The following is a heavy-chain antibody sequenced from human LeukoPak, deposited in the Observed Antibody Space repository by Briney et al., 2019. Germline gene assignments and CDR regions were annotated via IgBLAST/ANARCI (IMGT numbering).Heavy chain of an antibody. CDR3: ARGPRKLTVTTGIDY. D-gene: IGHD4-11*01. Sequence: SSETLSLTCGVSGASMSMSSRNWWSWVRRPPGKGLEWIGEIYHSGSTNYNPSLKSRVTISVDKSKNQFSLKLTSVTAADTAVYYCARGPRKLTVTTGIDYWGQGTLVTVSS. CDR1: GASMSMSSRNW. CDR2: IYHSGST. J-gene: IGHJ4*02. V-gene: IGHV4-4*02.